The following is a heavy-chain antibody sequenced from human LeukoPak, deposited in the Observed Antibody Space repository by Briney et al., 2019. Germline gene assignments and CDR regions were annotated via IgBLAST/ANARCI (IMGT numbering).Heavy chain of an antibody. CDR1: GYTFTGYY. Sequence: ASVKVSCKASGYTFTGYYMHWVRQAPGQGLEWMGWINPNSGGTNYAQKFQGRVTMTRDTSISTAYMELSRLRSDDTAVYYCAKTRDIVVVPAANGAFDPWGQGTPVTVSS. CDR3: AKTRDIVVVPAANGAFDP. V-gene: IGHV1-2*02. CDR2: INPNSGGT. D-gene: IGHD2-2*01. J-gene: IGHJ5*02.